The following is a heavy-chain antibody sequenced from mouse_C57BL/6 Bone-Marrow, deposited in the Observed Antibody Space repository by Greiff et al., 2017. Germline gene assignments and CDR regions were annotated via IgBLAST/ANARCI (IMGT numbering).Heavy chain of an antibody. J-gene: IGHJ3*01. CDR1: GFTFSSYG. D-gene: IGHD1-1*01. CDR3: ARRANYYGSSFAY. V-gene: IGHV5-6*02. CDR2: ISSGGSYT. Sequence: DVMLVESGGDLVKPGGSLKLSCAASGFTFSSYGMSWVRQTPDKRLEWVATISSGGSYTYYPDSVKGRFTISRDNAKNTLYLQMSSLKSEDTAMYYCARRANYYGSSFAYWGQGTLVTVSA.